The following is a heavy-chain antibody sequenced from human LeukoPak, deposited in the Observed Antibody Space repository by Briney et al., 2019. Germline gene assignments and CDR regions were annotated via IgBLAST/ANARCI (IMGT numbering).Heavy chain of an antibody. CDR1: GGSISSGSYY. J-gene: IGHJ4*02. Sequence: PSQTLSLTCTVSGGSISSGSYYWSWIRQPAGKGLEWIGRIYTSGSTNYNPSLKSRVTISVDTSKNQFSLKLSSVTAADTAVYYCAREKVSTSLYSSSLLDYWGQGTLVTVSS. D-gene: IGHD6-6*01. V-gene: IGHV4-61*02. CDR3: AREKVSTSLYSSSLLDY. CDR2: IYTSGST.